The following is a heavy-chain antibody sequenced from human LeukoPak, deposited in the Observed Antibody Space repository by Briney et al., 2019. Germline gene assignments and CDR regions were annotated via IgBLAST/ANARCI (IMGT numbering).Heavy chain of an antibody. Sequence: SETLSLTCTVSGGSISSYYWSWIRQPPGKGLEWIGYIYCSGSTNYNPSLKSRVTISVDTSKNQFSLKLSSVTAADTAVYYCARTGYASYCSGGSCYSDWFDPWGQGTLVTVSS. CDR3: ARTGYASYCSGGSCYSDWFDP. CDR2: IYCSGST. V-gene: IGHV4-59*08. D-gene: IGHD2-15*01. J-gene: IGHJ5*02. CDR1: GGSISSYY.